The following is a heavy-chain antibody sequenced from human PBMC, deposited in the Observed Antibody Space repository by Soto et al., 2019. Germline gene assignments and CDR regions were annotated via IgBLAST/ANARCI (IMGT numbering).Heavy chain of an antibody. CDR2: INHSGST. V-gene: IGHV4-34*01. D-gene: IGHD6-6*01. CDR1: CGSFSGYY. CDR3: ARGYSSSSRVVLGRSGWFDP. J-gene: IGHJ5*02. Sequence: SETLSLTCAVYCGSFSGYYWSWIRQPPGKGLEWIGEINHSGSTNYNPSLKSRVTISVDTSKNQFSLKLSSVTAADTAVYYCARGYSSSSRVVLGRSGWFDPWGQGTLVTVSS.